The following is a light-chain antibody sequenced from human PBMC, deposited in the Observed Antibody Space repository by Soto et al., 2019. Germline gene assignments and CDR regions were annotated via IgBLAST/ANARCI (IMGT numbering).Light chain of an antibody. J-gene: IGKJ2*01. V-gene: IGKV2-28*01. CDR3: MQALQTGYT. CDR1: QSLLHSNGYNY. CDR2: LGS. Sequence: DIVMTQSPLSLPVTPGEPASISCRSSQSLLHSNGYNYLDWYLQKPGQSPQLLIYLGSNRASGVPDRFSGSGSGTDFTLKISRVEAEDVGVYYCMQALQTGYTFGQGTQLEIK.